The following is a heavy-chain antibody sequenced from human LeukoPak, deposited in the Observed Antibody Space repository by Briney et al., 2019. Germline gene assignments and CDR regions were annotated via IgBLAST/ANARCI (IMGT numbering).Heavy chain of an antibody. Sequence: GGSLRLSCAASGFTFSINWMHWVRQAPGTGLVWVSRIKSDGIYTSYADSVRGRFTISRDDAKSSLYLQMNSLRAEDTAVYYCARGSGNSLDYWGQGTLVTVSS. CDR3: ARGSGNSLDY. V-gene: IGHV3-74*01. CDR1: GFTFSINW. J-gene: IGHJ4*02. D-gene: IGHD4-23*01. CDR2: IKSDGIYT.